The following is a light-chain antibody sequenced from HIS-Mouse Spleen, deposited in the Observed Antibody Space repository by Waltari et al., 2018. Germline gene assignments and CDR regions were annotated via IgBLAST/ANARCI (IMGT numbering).Light chain of an antibody. CDR3: SSYAGSNNYV. J-gene: IGLJ1*01. V-gene: IGLV2-8*01. CDR1: SSAVGGYHY. CDR2: EVS. Sequence: QSALTQPPSASGSPGQSVTISCTGTSSAVGGYHYVSWYQQHPGKAPKLMIYEVSQRPSGVPDRFSGSKSGNTASLTVSGLQAEDEADYYCSSYAGSNNYVFGTGTKVTVL.